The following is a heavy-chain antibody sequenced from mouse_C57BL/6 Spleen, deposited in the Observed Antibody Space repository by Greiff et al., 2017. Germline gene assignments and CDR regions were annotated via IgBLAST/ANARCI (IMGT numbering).Heavy chain of an antibody. Sequence: QVQLQQPGAELVRPGSSVKLSCKASGYTFTSYWMHWVKQRPIQGLEWIGNIDPSDSETHYNQKFKDKATLTVDKSSSTAYMQLSSLTSEDSAVXYCARDYYYGSSYGGFAYWGQGTLVTGSA. D-gene: IGHD1-1*01. CDR2: IDPSDSET. J-gene: IGHJ3*01. CDR3: ARDYYYGSSYGGFAY. CDR1: GYTFTSYW. V-gene: IGHV1-52*01.